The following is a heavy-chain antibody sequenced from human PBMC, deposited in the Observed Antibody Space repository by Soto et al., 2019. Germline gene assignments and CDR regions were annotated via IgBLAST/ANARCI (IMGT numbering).Heavy chain of an antibody. Sequence: GVSLKISCKRSRYSFTSYWIGWVRQMPGKALQWMGIIYPGDSDTRYSPSFQVQVTLSADKSISTAYLQWSSRKASDTALYYCARLGSYDSRAYSRIKYYSSGMEVWGQRT. V-gene: IGHV5-51*01. J-gene: IGHJ6*02. CDR2: IYPGDSDT. CDR1: RYSFTSYW. CDR3: ARLGSYDSRAYSRIKYYSSGMEV. D-gene: IGHD3-22*01.